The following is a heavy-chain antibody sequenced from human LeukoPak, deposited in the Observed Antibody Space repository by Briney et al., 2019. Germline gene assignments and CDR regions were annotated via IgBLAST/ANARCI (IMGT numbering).Heavy chain of an antibody. CDR3: ARLQQGGQGMDY. CDR1: GYTFTGYY. J-gene: IGHJ4*02. Sequence: ASVKVSCKASGYTFTGYYMHWVRQAPGQGLEWMGWINPNSGGTNYAQKFQGRVTMTRDTSISTAYMELSRLRSDDTAVYYCARLQQGGQGMDYWGQGTLVTVSS. CDR2: INPNSGGT. V-gene: IGHV1-2*02. D-gene: IGHD6-13*01.